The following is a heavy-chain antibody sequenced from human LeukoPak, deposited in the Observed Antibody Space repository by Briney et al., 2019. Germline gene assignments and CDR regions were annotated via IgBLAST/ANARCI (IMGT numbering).Heavy chain of an antibody. J-gene: IGHJ6*02. D-gene: IGHD5-24*01. Sequence: GSLRLSCAASGFTFSSYDMHWVRQATGKGLECVSAIGTAGDTYYPCSVKGRFTISRENHKNSLYLQMNSLRAGDTAVYYCARTLRATIGYYYYYYGMDVWGQGTTVTVSS. CDR3: ARTLRATIGYYYYYYGMDV. CDR1: GFTFSSYD. V-gene: IGHV3-13*01. CDR2: IGTAGDT.